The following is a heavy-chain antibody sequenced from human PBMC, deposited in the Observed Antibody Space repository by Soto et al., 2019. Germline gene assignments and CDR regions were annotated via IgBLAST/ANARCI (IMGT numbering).Heavy chain of an antibody. D-gene: IGHD2-21*01. CDR2: ITSDGYNT. V-gene: IGHV3-74*01. CDR3: ASLLWGAVTTDF. Sequence: EVQLVESGGGLVQPGGSLRLSCAASGLTFSSYWMHWVRQAPGKGLLWVARITSDGYNTAYADSVKGRFTISRDNARNTLYLQMHSLRAADTAVYYCASLLWGAVTTDFWGQGTLVTVSS. J-gene: IGHJ4*02. CDR1: GLTFSSYW.